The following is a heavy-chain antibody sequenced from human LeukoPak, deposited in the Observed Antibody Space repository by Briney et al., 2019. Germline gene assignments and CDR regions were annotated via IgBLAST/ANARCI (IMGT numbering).Heavy chain of an antibody. CDR3: ARDSEMATMLHT. Sequence: SVNVSCKASGATFTSYGISWVRHAPGQGIEWMGGIIPIFGTANYAHKFQGRVTITADEPTSTTYMELSSLRSEDTAVYYCARDSEMATMLHTWGQGTMVTVSS. D-gene: IGHD5-24*01. J-gene: IGHJ3*02. V-gene: IGHV1-69*01. CDR1: GATFTSYG. CDR2: IIPIFGTA.